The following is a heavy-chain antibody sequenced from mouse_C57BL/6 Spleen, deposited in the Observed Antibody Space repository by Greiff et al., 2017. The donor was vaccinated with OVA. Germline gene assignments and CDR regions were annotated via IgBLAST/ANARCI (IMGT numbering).Heavy chain of an antibody. CDR1: EYEFPSHD. Sequence: EVKLVESGGGLVQPGESLKLSCESNEYEFPSHDMSWVRQTPEKRLELVAAINSDGGSTYYPDTMERRFIISRDNTKKTLYLQMSSLRSEDTALYYGARHGYTTVVDYYAMDYWGQGTSVTVSS. D-gene: IGHD1-1*01. CDR2: INSDGGST. J-gene: IGHJ4*01. CDR3: ARHGYTTVVDYYAMDY. V-gene: IGHV5-2*01.